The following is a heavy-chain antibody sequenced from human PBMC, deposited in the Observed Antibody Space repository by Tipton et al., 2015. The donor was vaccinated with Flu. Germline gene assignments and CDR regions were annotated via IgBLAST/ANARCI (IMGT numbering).Heavy chain of an antibody. CDR3: ARREFYYDSSGYSDAFDI. V-gene: IGHV5-51*01. D-gene: IGHD3-22*01. CDR1: GYSFTSYW. CDR2: IYPGDSDT. Sequence: VQLVQSGAEVKKPGESLKISCKGSGYSFTSYWIGWVRQMPGKGLEWMGIIYPGDSDTRYSPSFQGQVTISADKSISTAYLQWSSLKASDTAMYYCARREFYYDSSGYSDAFDIWGQGTMVTVSS. J-gene: IGHJ3*02.